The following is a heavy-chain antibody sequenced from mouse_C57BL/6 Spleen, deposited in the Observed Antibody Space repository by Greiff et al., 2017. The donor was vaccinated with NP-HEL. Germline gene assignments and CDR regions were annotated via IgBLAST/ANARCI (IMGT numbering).Heavy chain of an antibody. J-gene: IGHJ3*01. D-gene: IGHD4-1*01. V-gene: IGHV1-50*01. Sequence: QVQLQQPGAELVKPGASVKLSCKASGYTFTSYWMQWVKQRPGQGLEWIGEIDPSDSYTNYNQKLKGKATLTVDTSSSTAYMQLSSLTSEDSAVYYCARRGTGTGAWFAYWGQGTLVTVSA. CDR3: ARRGTGTGAWFAY. CDR2: IDPSDSYT. CDR1: GYTFTSYW.